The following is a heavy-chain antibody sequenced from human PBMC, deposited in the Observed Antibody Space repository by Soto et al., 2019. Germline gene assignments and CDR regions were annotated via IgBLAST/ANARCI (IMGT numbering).Heavy chain of an antibody. CDR2: IYSSGST. CDR1: GGSISSYY. Sequence: QVQLLESGPGLVKPSETLSLTCTVSGGSISSYYWSWIRQPPGKGLEWIGYIYSSGSTNYNPSLKSRVTISVDTSKNQYSLKLSSVTAADTAVYYGARRYGGGFDYWGQGTLVTVSS. D-gene: IGHD3-10*01. J-gene: IGHJ4*02. CDR3: ARRYGGGFDY. V-gene: IGHV4-59*08.